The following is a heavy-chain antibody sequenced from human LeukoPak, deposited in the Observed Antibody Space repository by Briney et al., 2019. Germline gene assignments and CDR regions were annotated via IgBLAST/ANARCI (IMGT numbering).Heavy chain of an antibody. Sequence: SQTLSLTCTVSGRSISSGDYYWRWIRQPPGKGLEWIGYIYYSGSTYYNPSLKSRVTISVDTSKNQFSLKLSSVTGADTAVYYCAIEDAEWELGTAFDLWGQGTTVTVSS. CDR2: IYYSGST. D-gene: IGHD1-26*01. J-gene: IGHJ3*01. CDR1: GRSISSGDYY. V-gene: IGHV4-30-4*08. CDR3: AIEDAEWELGTAFDL.